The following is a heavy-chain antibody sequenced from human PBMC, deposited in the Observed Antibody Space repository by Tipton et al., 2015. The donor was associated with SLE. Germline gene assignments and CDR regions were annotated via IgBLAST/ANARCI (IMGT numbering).Heavy chain of an antibody. D-gene: IGHD6-13*01. CDR3: ARIVAAAGTRYFDY. CDR2: IYYSGST. J-gene: IGHJ4*02. CDR1: GGSISSSSYY. Sequence: TLSLTCTVSGGSISSSSYYWGWIRQPPGKGLEWIGSIYYSGSTYYNPSLKSRVTISVDTSKNQFSLKLSSVTAADTAVYYCARIVAAAGTRYFDYWGQGTLVTFSS. V-gene: IGHV4-39*07.